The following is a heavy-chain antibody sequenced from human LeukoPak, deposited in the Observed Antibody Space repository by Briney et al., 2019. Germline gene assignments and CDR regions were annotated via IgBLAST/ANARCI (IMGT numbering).Heavy chain of an antibody. D-gene: IGHD5-18*01. CDR3: AKDLWIQVWPQDFDY. Sequence: ETLSLTWSVSGGSISGYFWSWVRQAAGKGLEWVSAISGGIGTTYYADSVKGRFTISRDNSKNTLYLQMNSLRAEDTAVYYCAKDLWIQVWPQDFDYWGQGTLVTVSS. CDR1: GGSISGYF. V-gene: IGHV3-23*01. J-gene: IGHJ4*02. CDR2: ISGGIGTT.